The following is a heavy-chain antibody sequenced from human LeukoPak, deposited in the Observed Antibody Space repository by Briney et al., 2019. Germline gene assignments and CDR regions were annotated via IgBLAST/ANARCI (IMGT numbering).Heavy chain of an antibody. CDR2: IYTSGST. Sequence: SETLSLTCTVSGGSISSSSYYWSWIRQPAGKGLEWIGRIYTSGSTNYNPSLKSRVTISVDTSKNQFSLKLSSVTAADTAVYYCAREMEVVITTDYYYGMDVWGQGTTVTVSS. J-gene: IGHJ6*02. CDR1: GGSISSSSYY. V-gene: IGHV4-61*02. CDR3: AREMEVVITTDYYYGMDV. D-gene: IGHD3-22*01.